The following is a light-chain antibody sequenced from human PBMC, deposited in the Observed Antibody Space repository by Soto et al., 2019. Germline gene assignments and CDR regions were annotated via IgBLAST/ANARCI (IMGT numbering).Light chain of an antibody. CDR1: QSVGSN. CDR3: QQYNNWPPDRT. CDR2: GAS. J-gene: IGKJ1*01. Sequence: EMVMTQSPATLSVSPGESATRSCRASQSVGSNLAWYQQKPGQAPRLLIYGASTRATGSPARFSGSGSGTEFTLTISSLQSEDFAIYFCQQYNNWPPDRTFGQGTKVEIK. V-gene: IGKV3-15*01.